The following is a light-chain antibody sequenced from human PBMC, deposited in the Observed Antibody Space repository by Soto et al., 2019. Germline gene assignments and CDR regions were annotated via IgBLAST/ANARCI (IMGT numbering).Light chain of an antibody. J-gene: IGKJ4*01. CDR3: QQGSNWRIP. Sequence: EIVLTQSPATLSLSPGARVTLSCRASQSVSNYLVWYQQKPGQAPRLLIYDASIRASGIPARFSGSGSGTAFPLTISSLEPKHFAVYYSQQGSNWRIPCGGGTKV. CDR1: QSVSNY. V-gene: IGKV3-11*01. CDR2: DAS.